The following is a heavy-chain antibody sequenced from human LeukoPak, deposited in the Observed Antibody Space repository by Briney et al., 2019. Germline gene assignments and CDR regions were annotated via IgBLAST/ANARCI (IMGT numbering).Heavy chain of an antibody. D-gene: IGHD6-19*01. J-gene: IGHJ4*02. CDR3: ARDHSGWYYFDY. CDR1: GFTFSDYS. CDR2: ISSSSSYI. Sequence: GGSLRLSCAASGFTFSDYSMNWVRQAPGKGLEWVSSISSSSSYIYYADSVKGRFTISRDNAKNSLYLQMNSLRAEDTAVYYCARDHSGWYYFDYWGQGTLVTVSS. V-gene: IGHV3-21*01.